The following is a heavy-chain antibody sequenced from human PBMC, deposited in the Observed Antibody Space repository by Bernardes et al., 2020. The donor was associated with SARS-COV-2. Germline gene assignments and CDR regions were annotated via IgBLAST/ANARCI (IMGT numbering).Heavy chain of an antibody. Sequence: ASVKDSCKASGYTFTGYYMHWVRQAPGQGLEWMGWINPNSGGTNYAQKFQGWVTMTRDTSISTAYMELSRLRSDDTAVYYCARDGQYCSGGSCYSQPYGMDVWGQGTTVTVSS. V-gene: IGHV1-2*04. CDR3: ARDGQYCSGGSCYSQPYGMDV. J-gene: IGHJ6*02. CDR1: GYTFTGYY. CDR2: INPNSGGT. D-gene: IGHD2-15*01.